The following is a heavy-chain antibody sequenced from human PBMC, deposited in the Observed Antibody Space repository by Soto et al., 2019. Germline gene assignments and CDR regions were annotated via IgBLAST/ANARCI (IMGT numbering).Heavy chain of an antibody. CDR2: ISSSSSYI. CDR3: AREHTYSSSWYGAFDI. D-gene: IGHD6-13*01. CDR1: GFTFSSYS. V-gene: IGHV3-21*01. J-gene: IGHJ3*02. Sequence: PGGSLRLSCEASGFTFSSYSMNWVRQAPGKGLEWVSSISSSSSYIYYADSVKGRFTISRDNAKNSLYLQMNSLRAEDTAVYYCAREHTYSSSWYGAFDIWGQGTMVTVSS.